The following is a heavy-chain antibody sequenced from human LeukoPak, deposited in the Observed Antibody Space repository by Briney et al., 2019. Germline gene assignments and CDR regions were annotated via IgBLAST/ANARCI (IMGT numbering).Heavy chain of an antibody. V-gene: IGHV1-8*03. CDR2: MNPNSGNT. Sequence: RASVKVSCKASGYTFTSYDINWVRQATGQGLEWMGWMNPNSGNTGYAQKFQGRVTITRNTSISTAYMELSSLRSEDTAVYYCARVESGSYSWNRYYYYYYMDVWGKGTTVTVSS. CDR1: GYTFTSYD. J-gene: IGHJ6*03. D-gene: IGHD1-26*01. CDR3: ARVESGSYSWNRYYYYYYMDV.